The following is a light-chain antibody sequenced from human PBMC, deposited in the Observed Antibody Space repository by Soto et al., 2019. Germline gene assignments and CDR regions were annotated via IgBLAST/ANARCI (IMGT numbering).Light chain of an antibody. V-gene: IGLV1-51*01. J-gene: IGLJ2*01. CDR2: DDN. CDR3: GTWDRSLSEVV. Sequence: QSVLTQPPSVSAAPGQKVTISCSGSNSNIETNYVSWYQHLPGTAPKLLIYDDNKRSSGIPDRFSGSKSGTSATLGITGLQTGDEATYYCGTWDRSLSEVVFGGGTKLTVL. CDR1: NSNIETNY.